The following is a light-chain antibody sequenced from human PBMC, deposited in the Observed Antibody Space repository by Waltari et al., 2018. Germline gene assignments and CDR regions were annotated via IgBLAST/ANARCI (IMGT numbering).Light chain of an antibody. CDR1: PNDFGTYYY. CDR2: DVS. Sequence: QSALTHPASVSGPPGQSITISCSGTPNDFGTYYYFSWYQHHPGKAPKLIIYDVSHRPSGVSSRFSGTKSGNTASLTVSGLQAEDEADYYCSSYTSTSTLVVFGGGTKLTVL. J-gene: IGLJ2*01. V-gene: IGLV2-14*03. CDR3: SSYTSTSTLVV.